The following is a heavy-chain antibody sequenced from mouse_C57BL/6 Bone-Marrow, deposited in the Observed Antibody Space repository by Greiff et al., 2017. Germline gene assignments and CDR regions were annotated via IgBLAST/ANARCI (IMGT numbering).Heavy chain of an antibody. CDR1: GFTFTDYY. CDR2: IRNKANGYTT. D-gene: IGHD2-4*01. V-gene: IGHV7-3*01. J-gene: IGHJ2*01. CDR3: ARYDDYDVDY. Sequence: EVKLMESGGGLVQPGGSLSLSCAASGFTFTDYYMSWVRQPPGKALEWLGFIRNKANGYTTEYSASVKGRFTISRDNSQSILYLHMNALRAEDSATYYCARYDDYDVDYWGQGTTLTVSS.